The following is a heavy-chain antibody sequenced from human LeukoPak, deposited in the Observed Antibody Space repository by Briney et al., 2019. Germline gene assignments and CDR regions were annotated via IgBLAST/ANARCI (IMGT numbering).Heavy chain of an antibody. J-gene: IGHJ6*02. D-gene: IGHD2-2*01. CDR2: ISGSGGST. Sequence: PGGSLRLSCAASGFTFSSYAMSWVRQAPGKGLEWVSAISGSGGSTYYADSVKGRFTISRDNSKNSLYLQMNSLRVEDTAVYYCARERVVPAATYYYYYGMDVWGQGTTVTVSS. CDR1: GFTFSSYA. CDR3: ARERVVPAATYYYYYGMDV. V-gene: IGHV3-23*01.